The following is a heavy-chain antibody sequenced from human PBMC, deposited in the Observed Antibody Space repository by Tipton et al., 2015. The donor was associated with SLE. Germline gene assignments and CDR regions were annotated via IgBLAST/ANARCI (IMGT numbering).Heavy chain of an antibody. CDR1: GGSISTYF. CDR2: VWYSGST. CDR3: AIYKPRNDVFDV. J-gene: IGHJ3*01. V-gene: IGHV4-59*01. D-gene: IGHD5-24*01. Sequence: TLSLTCSVSGGSISTYFWSWVRQPPGKGLEWIGYVWYSGSTDYNPSLKSRVTISVDRSKSQFSLELSSVTAADTAVYYCAIYKPRNDVFDVWGQGTMVTVSS.